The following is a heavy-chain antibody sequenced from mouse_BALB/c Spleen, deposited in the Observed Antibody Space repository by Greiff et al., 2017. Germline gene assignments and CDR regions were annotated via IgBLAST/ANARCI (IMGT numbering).Heavy chain of an antibody. CDR1: GFTFSSYA. V-gene: IGHV5-9-3*01. CDR3: ARASSTMIIDY. J-gene: IGHJ2*01. D-gene: IGHD2-4*01. Sequence: EVQLVESGGGLVKPGGSLKLSCAASGFTFSSYAMSWVRQTPEKRLEWVATISSGGSYTYYPDSVKGRFTISRDNTKNTLYLQMSSLRSEDTAMYYCARASSTMIIDYWGQGTTLTVSS. CDR2: ISSGGSYT.